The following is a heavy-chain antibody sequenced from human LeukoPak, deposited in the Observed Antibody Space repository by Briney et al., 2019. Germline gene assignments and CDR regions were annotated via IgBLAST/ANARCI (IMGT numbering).Heavy chain of an antibody. J-gene: IGHJ4*02. D-gene: IGHD6-13*01. CDR1: GFTFSSYA. CDR2: ISFDGTNK. V-gene: IGHV3-30*04. CDR3: ARDLISWYYFDY. Sequence: GRSLRLSCAASGFTFSSYAMHWVRQAPGKGLDWVAVISFDGTNKHYADSVKGRFTISRDNSKNTLYLQMNSLRPEDTAVYFCARDLISWYYFDYWGQGTPVTVSS.